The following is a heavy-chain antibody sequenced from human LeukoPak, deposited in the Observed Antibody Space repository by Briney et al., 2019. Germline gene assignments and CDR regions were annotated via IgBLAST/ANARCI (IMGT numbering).Heavy chain of an antibody. J-gene: IGHJ4*02. Sequence: GGSLRLSCAASGFTFSSYWMHWVRQAPGKGLVWVSRISGDGSSTTYAESLKGRFTISTDNAKNTLYLQINTLRAEDTDAYYCARGLAFVYWGQGTLVTVSS. CDR2: ISGDGSST. CDR3: ARGLAFVY. CDR1: GFTFSSYW. V-gene: IGHV3-74*01.